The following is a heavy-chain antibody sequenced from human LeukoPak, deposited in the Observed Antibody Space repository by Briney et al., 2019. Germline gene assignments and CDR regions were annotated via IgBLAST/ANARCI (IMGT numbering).Heavy chain of an antibody. J-gene: IGHJ5*02. CDR3: ARGARLYGDYPIDP. CDR1: GFTFSSYS. V-gene: IGHV3-48*01. Sequence: GGSLRLSCAASGFTFSSYSMNWVRQAPGKGLEWVSYISSSSSTIYYADSVKGRFTISRDNAKNSLYLQMNSLRAEDTAVYYCARGARLYGDYPIDPWGQGTLVTVSS. D-gene: IGHD4-17*01. CDR2: ISSSSSTI.